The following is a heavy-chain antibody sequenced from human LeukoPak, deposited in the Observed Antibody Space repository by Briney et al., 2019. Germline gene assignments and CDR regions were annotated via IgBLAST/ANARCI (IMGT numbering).Heavy chain of an antibody. J-gene: IGHJ4*02. CDR2: ISYDGSNK. V-gene: IGHV3-30*18. D-gene: IGHD6-19*01. CDR1: GFTFSSYG. CDR3: AKGRTPKRRVAVAGTGGFDY. Sequence: GGSLRLSCAASGFTFSSYGMHWVRQAPGKGLEWVAVISYDGSNKYYADSVKGRFTISRDNSKSTLYLQMNSLRAEDTAVYYCAKGRTPKRRVAVAGTGGFDYWGQGTLVTVSS.